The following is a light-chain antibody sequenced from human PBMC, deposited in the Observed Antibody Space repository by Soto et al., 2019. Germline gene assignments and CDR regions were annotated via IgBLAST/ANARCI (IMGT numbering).Light chain of an antibody. CDR2: ELS. CDR3: SSYAGSNNVV. V-gene: IGLV2-8*01. Sequence: QSALTQPPSASGSPGQSVTISCSGTSSDVGGYNYVSWYQQHPGKAPKLMIYELSQRPSGVPDRFSGSKSGNTASLTVSGLQAEDEADYYCSSYAGSNNVVFGGGTKRTVL. J-gene: IGLJ2*01. CDR1: SSDVGGYNY.